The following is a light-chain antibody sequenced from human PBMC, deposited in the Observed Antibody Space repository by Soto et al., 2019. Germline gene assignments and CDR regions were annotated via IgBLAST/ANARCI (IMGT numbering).Light chain of an antibody. CDR2: LVS. CDR3: CSYATTLYI. V-gene: IGLV2-11*01. Sequence: QSLLTQPRSVYGSPGQAVTIYCTGPTIVVDSSNYVTCYQSLTGKTLKLMIYLVSARPSGVPDRSTASKSGSTASLTISRLQAEDEADYLCCSYATTLYIVGSWTKVTVL. CDR1: TIVVDSSNY. J-gene: IGLJ1*01.